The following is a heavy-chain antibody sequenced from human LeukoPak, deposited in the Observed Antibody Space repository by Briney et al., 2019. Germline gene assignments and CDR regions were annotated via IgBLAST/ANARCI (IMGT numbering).Heavy chain of an antibody. D-gene: IGHD3-10*01. V-gene: IGHV3-74*01. J-gene: IGHJ4*02. CDR2: INSDGSST. CDR3: ARVSGSGSYDFDY. Sequence: PGGSLRLSCAASGFTFSSYWMHWVRQAPGKGLVWVSRINSDGSSTSYADSVKGRFTISRDNAKNTLYLQMNSLRAEDTAVYYCARVSGSGSYDFDYWGQGTLVTASS. CDR1: GFTFSSYW.